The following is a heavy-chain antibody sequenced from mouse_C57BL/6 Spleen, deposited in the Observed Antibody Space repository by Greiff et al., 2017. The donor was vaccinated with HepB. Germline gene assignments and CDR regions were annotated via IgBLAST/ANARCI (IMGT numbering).Heavy chain of an antibody. Sequence: LSRKAPVSPFTEYTLPPVKQRSRQVLAWLAWFYPGSGIIKYNEKFKDKATLTADKSSSTVYMELSRLTSEDSAVYFCARHVYGGSYVDYFDYWGQGTTLTVSS. V-gene: IGHV1-62-2*01. D-gene: IGHD1-1*01. CDR2: FYPGSGII. CDR1: VSPFTEYT. J-gene: IGHJ2*01. CDR3: ARHVYGGSYVDYFDY.